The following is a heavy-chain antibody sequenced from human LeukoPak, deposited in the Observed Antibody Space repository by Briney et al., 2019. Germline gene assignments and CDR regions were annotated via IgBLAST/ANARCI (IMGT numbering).Heavy chain of an antibody. CDR3: AKDLTPYYLYYDFWSGHHTIDY. CDR2: IYSGGFT. J-gene: IGHJ4*02. CDR1: GFNITSNY. Sequence: GGSLRLSCAASGFNITSNYMNWVRQAPGKGLEWVAIIYSGGFTYYRDSVKGRFTISRDNSKNTLYLQMNSLRAEDTAVYYCAKDLTPYYLYYDFWSGHHTIDYWGQGTLVTVSS. V-gene: IGHV3-66*01. D-gene: IGHD3-3*01.